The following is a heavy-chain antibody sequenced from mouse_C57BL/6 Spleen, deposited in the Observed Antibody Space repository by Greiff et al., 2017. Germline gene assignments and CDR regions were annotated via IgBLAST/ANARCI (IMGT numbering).Heavy chain of an antibody. CDR1: GYTFTSYW. CDR2: IHPSDSDT. Sequence: VQLQQPGAELVKPGASVKVSCKASGYTFTSYWMHWVKQRPGQGLEWIGRIHPSDSDTNYNQKFKGKATLTVDTSSSTAYMQLSSLTSEDSAVYYCAPLYYFSPGLDYWGQGTTLTVSS. CDR3: APLYYFSPGLDY. V-gene: IGHV1-74*01. J-gene: IGHJ2*01. D-gene: IGHD1-1*01.